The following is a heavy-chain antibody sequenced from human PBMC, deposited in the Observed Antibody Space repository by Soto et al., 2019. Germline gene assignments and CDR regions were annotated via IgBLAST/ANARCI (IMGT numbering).Heavy chain of an antibody. V-gene: IGHV4-30-4*01. CDR3: ARVLPYSRGFGGFDY. J-gene: IGHJ4*01. CDR2: IYYSGST. CDR1: GGSINSGDSY. Sequence: QVQLQESGPGLVKPSQTLSLTCTVSGGSINSGDSYWSWIRQPPGKGLEWIEYIYYSGSTYYNPSLTSRVTISVDTSKNQFALKLSSVTDADTAEYYCARVLPYSRGFGGFDYWGQGTLATVSS. D-gene: IGHD6-19*01.